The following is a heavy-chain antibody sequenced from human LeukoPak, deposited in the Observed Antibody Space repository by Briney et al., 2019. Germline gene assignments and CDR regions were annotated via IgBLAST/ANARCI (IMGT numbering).Heavy chain of an antibody. CDR2: IWNDGSNK. CDR1: GFSFSNYG. CDR3: ARDQRFGESRWGGWFDP. D-gene: IGHD3-10*01. Sequence: PGGSLRLSCAASGFSFSNYGMHWVRQAPGKGLEWVAVIWNDGSNKNYADSVKGRFTISRDNSKNTLYLEMNSLRAEDTAVYYCARDQRFGESRWGGWFDPWGQGTLVTVSS. V-gene: IGHV3-33*01. J-gene: IGHJ5*02.